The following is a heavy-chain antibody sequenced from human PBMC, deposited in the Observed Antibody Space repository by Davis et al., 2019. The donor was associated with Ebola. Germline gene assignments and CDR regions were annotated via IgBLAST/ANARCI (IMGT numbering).Heavy chain of an antibody. CDR2: ISSSGSTI. CDR1: GFTFSDYY. J-gene: IGHJ4*02. D-gene: IGHD3-16*01. CDR3: ARGSYDYIWGSYSLDY. V-gene: IGHV3-11*01. Sequence: GESLKISCAASGFTFSDYYMSWIRQASGKGLEWVSYISSSGSTIYYADSVKGRFTISRDNAKNSLYLQMNSLRAEDTAVYYCARGSYDYIWGSYSLDYWGQGTLVTVSS.